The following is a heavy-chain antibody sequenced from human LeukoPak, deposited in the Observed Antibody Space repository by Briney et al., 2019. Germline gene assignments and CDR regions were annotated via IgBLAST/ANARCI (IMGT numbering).Heavy chain of an antibody. CDR1: GFTFSNYG. CDR2: IWYDGSNK. CDR3: AGSYYNVFDY. J-gene: IGHJ4*02. Sequence: WRSLRLSCAASGFTFSNYGMHWVRQAPGKGLEWVALIWYDGSNKYYADSVKGRFTISRDNSKNTLYLQMNSLRAEDTAVYYCAGSYYNVFDYWGQGTLVTVSS. V-gene: IGHV3-33*01. D-gene: IGHD3-10*01.